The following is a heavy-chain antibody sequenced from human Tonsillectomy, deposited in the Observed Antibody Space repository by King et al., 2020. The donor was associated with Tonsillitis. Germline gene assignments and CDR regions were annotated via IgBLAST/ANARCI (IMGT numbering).Heavy chain of an antibody. CDR1: GFTFSTYA. J-gene: IGHJ6*02. Sequence: VQLVESGEGVVQPGRSLRLSCAVSGFTFSTYAMHWVRQAPGKGLKWVAVISFDGTDKHYADSVKGRFTISRDNSKNTLFLQMNSLRAEDTAVYYCARDAGVVTTYGMDVWGQGTTVTVSS. CDR3: ARDAGVVTTYGMDV. V-gene: IGHV3-30*01. CDR2: ISFDGTDK. D-gene: IGHD3-3*01.